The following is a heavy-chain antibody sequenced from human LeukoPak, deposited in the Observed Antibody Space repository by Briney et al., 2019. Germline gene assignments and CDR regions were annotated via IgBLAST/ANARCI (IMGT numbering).Heavy chain of an antibody. CDR2: ISRSGSSI. Sequence: GGSLRLSCAVSGFTLNKYSMTWVRQAPGKGLEWVSYISRSGSSIFYADSVKGRFTLSRDNTKSSLFLQLNSLRVEDTAIYYCARRSPDCTRSSCDVFYYYYLDVWGKGTTVTVSS. V-gene: IGHV3-21*05. D-gene: IGHD2-2*01. J-gene: IGHJ6*03. CDR1: GFTLNKYS. CDR3: ARRSPDCTRSSCDVFYYYYLDV.